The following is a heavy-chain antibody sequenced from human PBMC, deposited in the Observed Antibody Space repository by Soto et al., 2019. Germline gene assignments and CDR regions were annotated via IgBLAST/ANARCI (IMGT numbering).Heavy chain of an antibody. CDR3: ARAERIEYRSSHYHLDY. J-gene: IGHJ4*02. CDR1: LYSFTVYY. D-gene: IGHD6-6*01. V-gene: IGHV1-2*04. CDR2: INPNSGGT. Sequence: ACVXVAFKSSLYSFTVYYMHFFLQAPGQGLDGMGWINPNSGGTNYAQKFQGWVTMTRDKSISTAYMELSRLRSDDTAVYYCARAERIEYRSSHYHLDYWGQGPLLTVSS.